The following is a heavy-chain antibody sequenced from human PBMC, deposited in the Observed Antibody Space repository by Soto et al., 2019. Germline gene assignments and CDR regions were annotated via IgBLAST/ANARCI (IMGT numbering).Heavy chain of an antibody. CDR2: IWYDGSNK. D-gene: IGHD3-3*01. Sequence: GGSLRLSSAASGFTFNSYGMHWVRQAPGQGLEWVAVIWYDGSNKYYADSVKGRFTISRDNSKNTLYLQMNSLRAEDTAVYYCARDSSDFWSGYIQHYHYYGMDVWGQGTTVTVSS. CDR1: GFTFNSYG. V-gene: IGHV3-33*01. CDR3: ARDSSDFWSGYIQHYHYYGMDV. J-gene: IGHJ6*02.